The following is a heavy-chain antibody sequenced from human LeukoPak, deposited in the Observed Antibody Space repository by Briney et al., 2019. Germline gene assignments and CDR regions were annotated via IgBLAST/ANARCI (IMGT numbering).Heavy chain of an antibody. Sequence: GGSLRLSCAASGFTFDDYGVSWVRQAPGKGLEWVSGINWNGGSTGYADSVKGRFTISRDNAKNSLYLQMNSLRAEDTALYYCAAPYDFWSGYDAFDIWGQGTMVTVSS. CDR2: INWNGGST. D-gene: IGHD3-3*01. CDR3: AAPYDFWSGYDAFDI. J-gene: IGHJ3*02. CDR1: GFTFDDYG. V-gene: IGHV3-20*04.